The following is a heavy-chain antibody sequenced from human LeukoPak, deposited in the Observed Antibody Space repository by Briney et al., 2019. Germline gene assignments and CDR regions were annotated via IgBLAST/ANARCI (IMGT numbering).Heavy chain of an antibody. J-gene: IGHJ4*02. Sequence: GGSLTLSCAASGFTFSDFNMNWVRQAPGKGLEWIAYISSSGTTTLYADSVKGRFTISRDNAENSLSPQMNGLRPDDTAFYFCAKKGYSHNWFSYWGQGTLVTVSS. D-gene: IGHD1-1*01. CDR3: AKKGYSHNWFSY. V-gene: IGHV3-48*04. CDR2: ISSSGTTT. CDR1: GFTFSDFN.